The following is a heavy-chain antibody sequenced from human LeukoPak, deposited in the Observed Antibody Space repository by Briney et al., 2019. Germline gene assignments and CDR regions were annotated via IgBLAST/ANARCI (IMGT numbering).Heavy chain of an antibody. J-gene: IGHJ4*02. Sequence: GGSLRLSCAASGFTFSSYHFHWVRQAPGKGLEWVSRISSDSSSFKYYAHSVQGRFTISRDNARNSMYLQMNSLRAEDTAVYYCACGTNRSPLDFDNWGQGSLVTVSS. D-gene: IGHD1-14*01. CDR1: GFTFSSYH. CDR3: ACGTNRSPLDFDN. CDR2: ISSDSSSFK. V-gene: IGHV3-21*04.